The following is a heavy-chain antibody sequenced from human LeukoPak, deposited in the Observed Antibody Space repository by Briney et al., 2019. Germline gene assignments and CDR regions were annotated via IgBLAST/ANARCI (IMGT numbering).Heavy chain of an antibody. V-gene: IGHV1-2*02. CDR1: GFTFTAYY. Sequence: ASVTVSCTASGFTFTAYYIHWVRQAPGQGLEWMGYINPHSGGTSSPQKFQGRVTMTTDTSISAAYMELSSLISDDTAMYYWVREGNELLSKNFDYWGQGTLVTVSS. CDR3: VREGNELLSKNFDY. J-gene: IGHJ4*02. CDR2: INPHSGGT. D-gene: IGHD2-21*02.